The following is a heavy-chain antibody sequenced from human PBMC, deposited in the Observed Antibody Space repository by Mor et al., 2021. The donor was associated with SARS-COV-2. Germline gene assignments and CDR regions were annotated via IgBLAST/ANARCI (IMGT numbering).Heavy chain of an antibody. D-gene: IGHD6-19*01. CDR3: ARGGSGWLDY. J-gene: IGHJ4*02. V-gene: IGHV3-30*07. Sequence: SVKGRFTISRDNSKNTLYLQMNSLRAEDTAVYYCARGGSGWLDYWGQGTLVTVSS.